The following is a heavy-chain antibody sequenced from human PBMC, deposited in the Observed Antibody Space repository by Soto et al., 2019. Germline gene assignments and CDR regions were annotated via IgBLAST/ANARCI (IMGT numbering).Heavy chain of an antibody. V-gene: IGHV4-39*01. J-gene: IGHJ6*02. CDR3: ARHLTYCSAGSCYSDFPYYGMDV. CDR1: GGSISSSSYY. CDR2: IFYSGST. Sequence: QLQLQESGPGLVKPSETLSLTCTVSGGSISSSSYYWGWIRQPPWKGLEWIGSIFYSGSTYYNPSLKRRVTISVDTSKNHFSLKLSSVTAADTAVYYCARHLTYCSAGSCYSDFPYYGMDVWGQWTTVTVSS. D-gene: IGHD2-15*01.